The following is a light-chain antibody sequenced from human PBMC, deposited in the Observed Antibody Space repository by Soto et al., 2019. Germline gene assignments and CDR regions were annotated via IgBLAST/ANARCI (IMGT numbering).Light chain of an antibody. J-gene: IGLJ1*01. CDR3: SSYTSSSTPYF. CDR2: DVS. CDR1: SSDVGGYNY. V-gene: IGLV2-14*01. Sequence: LTQPASVSGSPGQSITISCTGTSSDVGGYNYVSWYQQHPGKAPKLMIYDVSNRPSGVSNRFSGSKSGNTTSLTISGLQAEDEADYYCSSYTSSSTPYFFGTGTKVTVL.